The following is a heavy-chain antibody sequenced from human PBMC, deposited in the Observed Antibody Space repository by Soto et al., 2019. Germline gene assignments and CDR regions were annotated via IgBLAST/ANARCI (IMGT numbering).Heavy chain of an antibody. J-gene: IGHJ6*02. Sequence: LRLSCAASGSTFDDYAMHWVRQAPGKGLEWVSGISWNSGSIGYADSVKGRFTISRDNAKNSLYLQMNSLRAEDTALYYCAKDITAAGPSFYYGMDVWGQGTTVTVSS. V-gene: IGHV3-9*01. CDR1: GSTFDDYA. CDR3: AKDITAAGPSFYYGMDV. CDR2: ISWNSGSI. D-gene: IGHD6-13*01.